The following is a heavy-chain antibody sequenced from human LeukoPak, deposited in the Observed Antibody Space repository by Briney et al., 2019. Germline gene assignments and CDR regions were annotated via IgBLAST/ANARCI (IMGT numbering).Heavy chain of an antibody. V-gene: IGHV3-23*01. Sequence: PGGSLRLSCAASGFTFSTFAMSWVRQAPGKGLEWVSGIIENGYDKYYADSVKGRFTISRDNSKNTLYLQMNSLRADDTAVYYCARDYVTPGITGTTSPLDYWGQGNLVSASS. CDR3: ARDYVTPGITGTTSPLDY. J-gene: IGHJ4*02. CDR1: GFTFSTFA. D-gene: IGHD1-7*01. CDR2: IIENGYDK.